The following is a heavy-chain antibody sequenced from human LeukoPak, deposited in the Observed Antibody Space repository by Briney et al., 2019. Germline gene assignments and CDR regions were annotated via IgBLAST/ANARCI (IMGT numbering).Heavy chain of an antibody. CDR3: TKDSIIVNSWGFDL. V-gene: IGHV3-21*01. J-gene: IGHJ5*02. D-gene: IGHD1-26*01. Sequence: AGGSLRLTCAASGFTFSSYSMTWVRQAAGKGLEWVSFISSTSTYIYYADAVKGRFTISRDNAENTVYLEMSSLRVEDTALYYCTKDSIIVNSWGFDLWGQGTLVTVSS. CDR2: ISSTSTYI. CDR1: GFTFSSYS.